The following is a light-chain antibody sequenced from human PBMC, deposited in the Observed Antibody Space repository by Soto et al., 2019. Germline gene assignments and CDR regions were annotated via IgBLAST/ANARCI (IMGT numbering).Light chain of an antibody. CDR1: SGSIASNY. J-gene: IGLJ2*01. Sequence: NFMLTQPHSVSESPGKTVTISCTRSSGSIASNYVQWYQQRPGSAPTTVIYEDYQRPSGVPDRFSGSIDSSSNSASLTISGLKSEDEDDYYCQAYDNSNKAVVFGGGTQLT. CDR3: QAYDNSNKAVV. V-gene: IGLV6-57*04. CDR2: EDY.